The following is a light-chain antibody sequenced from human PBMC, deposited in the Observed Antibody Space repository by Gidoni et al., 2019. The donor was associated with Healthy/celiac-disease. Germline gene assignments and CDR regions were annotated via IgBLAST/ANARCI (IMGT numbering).Light chain of an antibody. Sequence: DIVMTQSPDSLAVSLGERATINCKSSQSVLYSSNNKNYLAWYQQKPGQPPKLLLHWASTRESGVPDRCSGSGSGTDFTLTISSLQAEDVAVYYCQQYYSTPTWTFGQGTKVEIK. CDR1: QSVLYSSNNKNY. V-gene: IGKV4-1*01. CDR2: WAS. J-gene: IGKJ1*01. CDR3: QQYYSTPTWT.